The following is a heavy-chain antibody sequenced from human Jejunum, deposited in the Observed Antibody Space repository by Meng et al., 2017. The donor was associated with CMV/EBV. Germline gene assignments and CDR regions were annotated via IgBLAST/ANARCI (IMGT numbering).Heavy chain of an antibody. CDR2: ILPDGST. CDR1: GFSFSTYW. Sequence: HLVQSGGGLVQPGGSLRLSCAASGFSFSTYWMYWVRQEPGKGLLWVSRILPDGSTHYADAVKGRFTISRDNVKNALYLQMDSLRVEDTAVYYCTGLDYWGQGTLVTVSS. V-gene: IGHV3-74*01. J-gene: IGHJ4*02. CDR3: TGLDY.